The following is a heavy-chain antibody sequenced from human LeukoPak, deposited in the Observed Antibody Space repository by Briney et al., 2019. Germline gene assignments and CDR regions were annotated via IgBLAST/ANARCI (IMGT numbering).Heavy chain of an antibody. Sequence: PSETLSLTCTVSGGSISTYYWSWIRQPPGKGLEWIGYINYSGSTNYNPSLKSRVTISVDTSKNQFSLKLSSVTAADTAVYYCARVRGYCSGGSCYRKRNWFDPWGQGTLVTVSS. CDR1: GGSISTYY. CDR3: ARVRGYCSGGSCYRKRNWFDP. D-gene: IGHD2-15*01. J-gene: IGHJ5*02. V-gene: IGHV4-59*12. CDR2: INYSGST.